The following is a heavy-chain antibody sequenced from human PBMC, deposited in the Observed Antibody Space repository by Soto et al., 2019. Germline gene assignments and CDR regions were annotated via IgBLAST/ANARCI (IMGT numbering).Heavy chain of an antibody. V-gene: IGHV3-21*01. D-gene: IGHD2-21*02. CDR3: ARVMCGDCSTYYYYSMDV. CDR1: GFTFGTYT. Sequence: EVQLVESGGGLVKPGGSLRLSCAASGFTFGTYTMNWVRQAPGKGLEWVSSIGTTSSYIYYADSVRGRFTISRDNARDSLYLQMRSLRAEDTAVYYCARVMCGDCSTYYYYSMDVWGQGTTVTVSS. CDR2: IGTTSSYI. J-gene: IGHJ6*02.